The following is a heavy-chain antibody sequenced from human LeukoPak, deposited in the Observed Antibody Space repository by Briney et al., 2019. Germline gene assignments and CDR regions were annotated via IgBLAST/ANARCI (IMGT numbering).Heavy chain of an antibody. CDR2: LSYDGSTE. V-gene: IGHV3-30*03. CDR1: GFTFSSYG. CDR3: ARALWVGGYFDY. D-gene: IGHD3-10*01. J-gene: IGHJ4*02. Sequence: GGSLRLSCAASGFTFSSYGMHWVRQAPGKGLQWVALLSYDGSTEYHADSVKGRFTISRDTSKNTLYLQMNSLRAEDTAVYYCARALWVGGYFDYWGQGTRVTVSS.